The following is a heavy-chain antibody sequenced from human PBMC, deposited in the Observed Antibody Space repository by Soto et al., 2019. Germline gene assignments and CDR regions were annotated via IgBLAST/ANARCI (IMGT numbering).Heavy chain of an antibody. Sequence: QVQLVQSGAEVKKPGSSVKVSCKASGGTFSSYTFSWVRQDPGQGLECLGRTIPILGITDYAQKFQGRVTITGDKSESTTRTAYVALSSLRSEGTAVYYCARDLGETHMRRGYWGQGTLVTVSS. V-gene: IGHV1-69*08. CDR2: TIPILGIT. D-gene: IGHD3-10*01. J-gene: IGHJ4*02. CDR3: ARDLGETHMRRGY. CDR1: GGTFSSYT.